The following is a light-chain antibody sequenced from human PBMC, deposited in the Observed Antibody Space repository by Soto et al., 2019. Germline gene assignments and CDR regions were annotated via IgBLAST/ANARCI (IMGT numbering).Light chain of an antibody. Sequence: DSRMTDSPCAVAESVGHSGRSICTVSKSISSWLAWYPQKPGKAPKLLLYKASTLKSGVPSRVGCSGAGATCTLSIRNRQHADFATYSSQHYKMSSPWPFGQGTKGDIK. V-gene: IGKV1-5*03. CDR2: KAS. J-gene: IGKJ1*01. CDR1: KSISSW. CDR3: QHYKMSSPWP.